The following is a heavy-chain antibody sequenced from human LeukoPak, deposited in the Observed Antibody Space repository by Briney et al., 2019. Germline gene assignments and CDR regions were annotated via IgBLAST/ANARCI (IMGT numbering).Heavy chain of an antibody. CDR2: INSNGSST. CDR1: GITFSTYW. Sequence: GGSLRLSCAASGITFSTYWMHWVRQAPGKGLVWVSRINSNGSSTNYADSVKGRFPISRDNAKNTVYLQMNSLRAEDTAVYYCAREETRILFSFDPWGQGTLVTVSS. D-gene: IGHD2-15*01. V-gene: IGHV3-74*01. CDR3: AREETRILFSFDP. J-gene: IGHJ5*02.